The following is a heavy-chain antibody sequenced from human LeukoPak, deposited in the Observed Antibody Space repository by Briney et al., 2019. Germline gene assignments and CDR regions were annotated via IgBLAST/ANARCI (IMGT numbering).Heavy chain of an antibody. CDR1: GGTFSSYA. CDR2: IIPILGIA. CDR3: ARGGYSGQSDY. V-gene: IGHV1-69*04. D-gene: IGHD3-16*02. J-gene: IGHJ4*02. Sequence: GASVKVSCKASGGTFSSYAISWVRQAPGQGLERMGRIIPILGIANYAQKFQGRVTITADKSTSTAYMELSSLRSEDTAVYYCARGGYSGQSDYWGQGTLVTVSS.